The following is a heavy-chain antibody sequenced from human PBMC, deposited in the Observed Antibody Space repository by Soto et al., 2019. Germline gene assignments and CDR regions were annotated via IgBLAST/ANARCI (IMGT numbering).Heavy chain of an antibody. CDR3: AKDMKWGGMTTIHYFDS. J-gene: IGHJ4*02. V-gene: IGHV3-9*01. CDR2: ISWNSETI. Sequence: GGSLRLSCTASGFTVDDYAMHWVRQAPGKGLEWVSGISWNSETIDYADSVKGRFTISRDNAKSSLFLQMNSLRPDDTALYYCAKDMKWGGMTTIHYFDSWGQGTLVTVSS. D-gene: IGHD4-17*01. CDR1: GFTVDDYA.